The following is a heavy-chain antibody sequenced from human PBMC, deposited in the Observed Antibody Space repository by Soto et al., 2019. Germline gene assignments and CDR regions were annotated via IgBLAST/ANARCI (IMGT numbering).Heavy chain of an antibody. V-gene: IGHV4-34*01. D-gene: IGHD3-9*01. J-gene: IGHJ5*02. CDR1: GGSFSGYY. CDR2: INHSGST. Sequence: SETLSLSCAVYGGSFSGYYWSWIRQPPGKGLEWIGEINHSGSTNYNPSLKSRVTISVDTSKNQFSLKLSSVTAADTAVYYCARGPSVLRYFDWLLWGFDPWGQGTLVTVSS. CDR3: ARGPSVLRYFDWLLWGFDP.